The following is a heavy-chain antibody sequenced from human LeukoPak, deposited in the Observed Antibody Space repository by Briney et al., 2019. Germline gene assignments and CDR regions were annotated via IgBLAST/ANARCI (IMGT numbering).Heavy chain of an antibody. J-gene: IGHJ4*02. Sequence: GGSLRLSCAASGFTFSSYAMHWVRQAPGKGLEWVAVISYDGSNKYYADSAKGRFTISRDNSKNTLYLQMNSLRAEDTAVYYCARDIDGDSSGYYFPLFDYWGQGTLVTVSS. CDR3: ARDIDGDSSGYYFPLFDY. CDR2: ISYDGSNK. CDR1: GFTFSSYA. D-gene: IGHD3-22*01. V-gene: IGHV3-30-3*01.